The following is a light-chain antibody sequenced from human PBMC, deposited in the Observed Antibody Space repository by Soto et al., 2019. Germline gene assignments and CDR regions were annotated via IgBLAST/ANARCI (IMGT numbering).Light chain of an antibody. V-gene: IGKV1-33*01. CDR1: QDIYNF. CDR3: QQYDTLPRYT. CDR2: DAS. Sequence: DIQMTQSPSSLSASVGDRVTITCQASQDIYNFLNWYQQKPGKAPKLLIFDASNLETGVPSRFSGSGSWTDFTFTISSLQPEDFATYYCQQYDTLPRYTFGQGTKVE. J-gene: IGKJ2*01.